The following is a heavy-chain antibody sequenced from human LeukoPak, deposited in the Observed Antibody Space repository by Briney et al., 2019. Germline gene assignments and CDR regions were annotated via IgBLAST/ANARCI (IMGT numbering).Heavy chain of an antibody. Sequence: SETLSLTCTVSGGSISSDNYYWSWIRQPAGKGLEWIGRIHSSGTTNYNPYLKSRVTTSVDTSDNRFSLKLTSVIAADTAVYYCARVFQLPFNYFDPWGQGALVTVSS. CDR2: IHSSGTT. J-gene: IGHJ5*02. CDR3: ARVFQLPFNYFDP. CDR1: GGSISSDNYY. V-gene: IGHV4-61*02.